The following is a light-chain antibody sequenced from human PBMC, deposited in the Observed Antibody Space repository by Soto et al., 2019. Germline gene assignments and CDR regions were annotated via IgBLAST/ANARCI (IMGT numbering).Light chain of an antibody. V-gene: IGKV1-5*01. CDR3: QQYSSYWT. CDR2: XAS. CDR1: QSITIW. Sequence: DIHMTQSPSSLPASVGHRVPITXRASQSITIWLSWYPQRAGKATKXXNYXASSFESVVPSMFSGSGYGTEFTITISSLQPEDVETYCCQQYSSYWTFGQGTKVDIK. J-gene: IGKJ1*01.